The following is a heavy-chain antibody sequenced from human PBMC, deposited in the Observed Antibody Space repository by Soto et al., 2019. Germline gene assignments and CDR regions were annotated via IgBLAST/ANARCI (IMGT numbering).Heavy chain of an antibody. Sequence: EVQLVESGGGLVQPGGSLRLSCAASGLTFSNFYMRWVRQAQGKGLEWVANVNEDGSEKYYVDSVKGRFTVSRDNARNSRYLQMKSLRAEDPAVYYCAKWGGAGSDDWGQGTRVTVSS. CDR1: GLTFSNFY. D-gene: IGHD1-26*01. CDR3: AKWGGAGSDD. J-gene: IGHJ4*02. V-gene: IGHV3-7*01. CDR2: VNEDGSEK.